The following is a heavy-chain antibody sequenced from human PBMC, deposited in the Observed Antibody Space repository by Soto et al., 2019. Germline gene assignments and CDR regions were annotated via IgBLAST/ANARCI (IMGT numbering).Heavy chain of an antibody. J-gene: IGHJ4*02. Sequence: QVQLVESGGGVVQPGRSLRLSCAASGFTFSSYGMHWVRQAPGKGLEWVAVIWYEGNNKNYEDSVKGRFTISRDNSKNTLFLQMNSLRDEDTAVYYCARDHDYSSYLDYWGQGTLVTVSS. CDR1: GFTFSSYG. D-gene: IGHD4-4*01. CDR2: IWYEGNNK. CDR3: ARDHDYSSYLDY. V-gene: IGHV3-33*01.